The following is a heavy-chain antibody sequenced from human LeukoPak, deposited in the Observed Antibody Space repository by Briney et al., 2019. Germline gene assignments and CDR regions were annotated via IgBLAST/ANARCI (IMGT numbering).Heavy chain of an antibody. CDR1: GGSISSSSYY. CDR3: ARLYSSSLGRVFDY. CDR2: IYYSGST. J-gene: IGHJ4*02. D-gene: IGHD4-11*01. Sequence: SETLSLTCTVSGGSISSSSYYWGWIRQPPGKGLEWFGSIYYSGSTYYNPSLKSRVTISVDTSKNQFSLKLSSVTAADTAVYYCARLYSSSLGRVFDYWGQGTLVTVSS. V-gene: IGHV4-39*07.